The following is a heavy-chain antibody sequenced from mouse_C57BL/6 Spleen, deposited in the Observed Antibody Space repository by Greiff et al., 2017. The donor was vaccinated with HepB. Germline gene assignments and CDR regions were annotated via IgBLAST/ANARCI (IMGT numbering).Heavy chain of an antibody. V-gene: IGHV1-64*01. CDR1: GYTFTSYW. D-gene: IGHD2-2*01. Sequence: QVQLQQSGAELVKPGASVKLSCKASGYTFTSYWMHWVKQRPGQGLEWIGMIHPNSGSTNYNEKFKSKATLTVDKSSSTAYMQLSSLTSEDSAVYYCARGIYYGYDVTPYFDVWGTGTTVTVSS. CDR3: ARGIYYGYDVTPYFDV. J-gene: IGHJ1*03. CDR2: IHPNSGST.